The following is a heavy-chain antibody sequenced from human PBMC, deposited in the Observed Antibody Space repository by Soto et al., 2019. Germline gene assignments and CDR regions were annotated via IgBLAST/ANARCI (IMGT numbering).Heavy chain of an antibody. D-gene: IGHD3-16*02. V-gene: IGHV3-74*01. CDR2: TNEDGSRT. Sequence: GGFLRVSCAASGFSFSDHWVHRVRQAPGKGLVWVSRTNEDGSRTDYADSVQGRFTISRDNANNALYLHMNSLRAEDTAIYYCSTDLSGQYDYWGQGVLVTVSS. CDR3: STDLSGQYDY. CDR1: GFSFSDHW. J-gene: IGHJ4*02.